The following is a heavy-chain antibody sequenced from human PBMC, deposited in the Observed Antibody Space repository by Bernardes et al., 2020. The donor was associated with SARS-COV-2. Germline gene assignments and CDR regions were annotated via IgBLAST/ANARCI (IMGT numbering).Heavy chain of an antibody. Sequence: GEYLTRSGAASGFTFSSSWMHWVRPIPGKGLVWVSRINPDGSSTSYADSVKGRFTISRDNAKNTLYLQMNSLRAEDTAVYYCAKEDTSSSGYGMDVWGQGTTVTVSS. V-gene: IGHV3-74*01. CDR2: INPDGSST. CDR3: AKEDTSSSGYGMDV. D-gene: IGHD6-6*01. J-gene: IGHJ6*02. CDR1: GFTFSSSW.